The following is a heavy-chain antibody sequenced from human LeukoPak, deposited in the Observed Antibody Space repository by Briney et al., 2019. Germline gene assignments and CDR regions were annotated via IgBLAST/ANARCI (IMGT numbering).Heavy chain of an antibody. CDR1: GFTFSSYW. Sequence: GGSLRLSCAASGFTFSSYWMHWVRQAPGKGLVWVSRINSDGSSTSYADSVKGRFTISRDNSKNTLYLQMNSLRAEDTAVYYCARDGPPNYYASGSYYTYWGQGTLVTVSS. CDR2: INSDGSST. J-gene: IGHJ4*02. CDR3: ARDGPPNYYASGSYYTY. D-gene: IGHD3-10*01. V-gene: IGHV3-74*01.